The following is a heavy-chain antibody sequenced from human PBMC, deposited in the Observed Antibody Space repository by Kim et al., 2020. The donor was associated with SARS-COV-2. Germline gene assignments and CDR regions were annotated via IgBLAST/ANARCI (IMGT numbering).Heavy chain of an antibody. J-gene: IGHJ3*02. D-gene: IGHD5-18*01. V-gene: IGHV1-2*04. Sequence: YAQKFQGWVTMTRDTSISTAYMELSRLRSDDTAVYYCARVDTAMADAFDIWGQGTMVTVSS. CDR3: ARVDTAMADAFDI.